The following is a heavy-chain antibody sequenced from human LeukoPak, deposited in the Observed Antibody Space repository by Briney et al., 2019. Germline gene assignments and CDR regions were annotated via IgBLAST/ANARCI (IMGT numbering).Heavy chain of an antibody. Sequence: GGSLRLSCAASGFTFSDYYMCWMRQAPGKGLEWVSYISSSGSTIYYADSVKGRFTISRDNAKDSLYLQMNSLRAEDTAVYYCARDQADSSGYYYFDYWGPGTLVTVSS. D-gene: IGHD3-22*01. CDR2: ISSSGSTI. J-gene: IGHJ4*02. CDR1: GFTFSDYY. CDR3: ARDQADSSGYYYFDY. V-gene: IGHV3-11*01.